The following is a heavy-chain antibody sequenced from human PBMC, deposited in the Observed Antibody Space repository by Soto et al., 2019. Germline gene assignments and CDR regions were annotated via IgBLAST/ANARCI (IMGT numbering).Heavy chain of an antibody. CDR2: IYYSGST. D-gene: IGHD5-12*01. CDR1: GGSISSGGYY. J-gene: IGHJ6*02. V-gene: IGHV4-31*02. Sequence: PSETLSLTXTVSGGSISSGGYYWSWIRQHPGKGLEWIGYIYYSGSTYYNPSLKSRVTISVDTSKNQFSLKLSSVTAAATAVYYCARDRGGYSGYGMDVWGQGTTVTVSS. CDR3: ARDRGGYSGYGMDV.